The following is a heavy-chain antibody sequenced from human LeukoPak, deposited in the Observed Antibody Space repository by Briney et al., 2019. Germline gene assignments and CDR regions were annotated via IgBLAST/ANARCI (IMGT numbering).Heavy chain of an antibody. Sequence: GGSLRLSCAASGFTFSSYAMSWVRQAPGKGLEWVSAISGSGGSTYYADSVKGRLTISRDNAKNSLYLQKNNVRAEDTAVYYCATSAAGPDYWGQGTLVTVSS. V-gene: IGHV3-23*01. J-gene: IGHJ4*02. CDR2: ISGSGGST. CDR3: ATSAAGPDY. CDR1: GFTFSSYA. D-gene: IGHD6-13*01.